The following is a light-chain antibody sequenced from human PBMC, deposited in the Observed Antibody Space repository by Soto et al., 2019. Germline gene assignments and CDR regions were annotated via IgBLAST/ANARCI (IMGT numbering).Light chain of an antibody. Sequence: EIVLTQSPGTLSLSPGERATLSCRASHSVSSSYLAWYQQKPGQAPRLLIYGASSRATGIPDRFSGSGSGTDFTRTISRLEAEDYTVYYCQQYGSSPPWTFGQGTKVEIK. J-gene: IGKJ1*01. CDR3: QQYGSSPPWT. CDR1: HSVSSSY. V-gene: IGKV3-20*01. CDR2: GAS.